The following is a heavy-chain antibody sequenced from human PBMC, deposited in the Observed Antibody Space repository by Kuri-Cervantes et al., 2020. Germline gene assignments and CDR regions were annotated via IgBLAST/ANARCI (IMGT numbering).Heavy chain of an antibody. J-gene: IGHJ6*02. V-gene: IGHV1-18*01. Sequence: ASVKVSCKASGYTFTSYGISWVRQAPGQGLEWMGWISAFNGNTNYAQSFQGRVTMTTDSSTSTAYMELRSLRSDDTAVYYCARGVYDILNGYDDYYYYGMDVWGQGTTVTVSS. D-gene: IGHD3-9*01. CDR1: GYTFTSYG. CDR2: ISAFNGNT. CDR3: ARGVYDILNGYDDYYYYGMDV.